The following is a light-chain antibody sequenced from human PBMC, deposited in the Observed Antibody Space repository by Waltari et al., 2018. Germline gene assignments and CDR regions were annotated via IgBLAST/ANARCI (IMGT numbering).Light chain of an antibody. J-gene: IGLJ2*01. Sequence: QSALTQPASVSGSPGQSITISCTGSPSAVGGYNLVSWYRQFPNKAPQLIIYEGTRRPSGVSSRFSASKSGNTASLTISGLQAEDEALYFCSSYARSDNSVLFGGGTQLSVL. CDR1: PSAVGGYNL. CDR2: EGT. CDR3: SSYARSDNSVL. V-gene: IGLV2-23*01.